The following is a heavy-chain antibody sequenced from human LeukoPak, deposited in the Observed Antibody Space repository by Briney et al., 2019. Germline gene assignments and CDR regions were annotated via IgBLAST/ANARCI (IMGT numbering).Heavy chain of an antibody. Sequence: GGSLRLSCAASGFRFSTYWMSWVRQAPGKGLEWVANIKQDGSEKYYVDSVKGRFTISRDNAKNSLYLQMTSLRAEDTAVYYCARDGRGYSSSWADYWGQGTLVTVSS. J-gene: IGHJ4*02. D-gene: IGHD6-13*01. V-gene: IGHV3-7*03. CDR1: GFRFSTYW. CDR3: ARDGRGYSSSWADY. CDR2: IKQDGSEK.